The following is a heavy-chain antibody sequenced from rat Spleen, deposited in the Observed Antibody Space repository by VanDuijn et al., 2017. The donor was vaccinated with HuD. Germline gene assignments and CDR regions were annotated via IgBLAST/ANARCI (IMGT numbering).Heavy chain of an antibody. V-gene: IGHV5-19*01. CDR1: GFTFSNYG. Sequence: EVQLVESGGGLVQPGRSLKLSCAASGFTFSNYGMHWCRQAPGKGLEWVSSISADGVNTYYPDSVKGRFTISRDNAKSTLYLKMNSLRSEDTATYYCAVSGYGYWGQGVMVTVSS. CDR2: ISADGVNT. D-gene: IGHD4-3*01. CDR3: AVSGYGY. J-gene: IGHJ2*01.